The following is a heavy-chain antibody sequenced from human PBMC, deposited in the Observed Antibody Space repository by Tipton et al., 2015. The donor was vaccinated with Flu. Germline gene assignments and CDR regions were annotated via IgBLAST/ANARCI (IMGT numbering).Heavy chain of an antibody. CDR3: ARDLKWSSAYYNPFGY. J-gene: IGHJ4*02. V-gene: IGHV4-59*01. CDR2: MYYSGST. CDR1: GDSISSYY. D-gene: IGHD3-22*01. Sequence: TLSLTCTVSGDSISSYYWSWIRQPPGKGPEWIGYMYYSGSTKYSPSLKSRVTISIDTSKNQFSLKLTSVTAADTAVYYCARDLKWSSAYYNPFGYWGQGTLVTVSS.